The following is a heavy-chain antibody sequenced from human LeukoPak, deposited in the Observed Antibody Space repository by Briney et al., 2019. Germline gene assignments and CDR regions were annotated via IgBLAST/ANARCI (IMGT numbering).Heavy chain of an antibody. J-gene: IGHJ4*02. V-gene: IGHV3-23*01. Sequence: GGSLRLSCAASGFTFSSCVMGWVRQAPGMGLEWVSAISGRGGSTIYADSVKGRFTISGDFSKNTLYLQMNSLRADDTALYYCAKYRIPSGAALEYWGQGSLVTVSS. D-gene: IGHD1-26*01. CDR1: GFTFSSCV. CDR3: AKYRIPSGAALEY. CDR2: ISGRGGST.